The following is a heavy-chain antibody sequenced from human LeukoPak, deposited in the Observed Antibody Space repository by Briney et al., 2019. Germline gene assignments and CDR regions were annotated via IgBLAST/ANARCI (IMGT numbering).Heavy chain of an antibody. J-gene: IGHJ6*04. CDR1: GGSFSGYY. CDR2: INHSGST. Sequence: PSETLSLTCAVYGGSFSGYYWSWIRQPPGKGLEWIGEINHSGSTNYNPSLKSRVTISVDTSKNPVSLKLSSVTAADTAVYYCARGERLESDFWSGKQTYYYYGRDVGAKGTTVTVSS. V-gene: IGHV4-34*01. D-gene: IGHD3-3*01. CDR3: ARGERLESDFWSGKQTYYYYGRDV.